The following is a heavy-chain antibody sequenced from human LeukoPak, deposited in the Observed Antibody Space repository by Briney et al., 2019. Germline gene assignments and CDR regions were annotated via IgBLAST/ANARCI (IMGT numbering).Heavy chain of an antibody. CDR3: ARKSTNLMTTASFDY. V-gene: IGHV3-21*01. CDR2: ISSSSSYI. J-gene: IGHJ4*02. D-gene: IGHD4-17*01. Sequence: PGGSLRLSCAASGFTFSSYSMNWVRQAPGKGLEWVSSISSSSSYIYYADSVKGRFTISRDNAKNSLYLQMNSLRAEDTAVYYCARKSTNLMTTASFDYWGQGTLVTVSS. CDR1: GFTFSSYS.